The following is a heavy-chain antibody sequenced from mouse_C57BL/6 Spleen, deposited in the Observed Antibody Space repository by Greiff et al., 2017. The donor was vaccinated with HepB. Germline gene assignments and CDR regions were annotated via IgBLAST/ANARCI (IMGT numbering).Heavy chain of an antibody. J-gene: IGHJ3*01. D-gene: IGHD3-2*02. CDR1: GYAFSSSW. Sequence: QVQLKESGPELVKPGASVKISCKASGYAFSSSWMNWVKQRPGKGLEWIGRIYPGDGDTNYNGKFKGKATLTADKSSSTAYMQLSSLTSEDSAVYFCARNTDSSGWFAYWGQGTLVTVSA. V-gene: IGHV1-82*01. CDR3: ARNTDSSGWFAY. CDR2: IYPGDGDT.